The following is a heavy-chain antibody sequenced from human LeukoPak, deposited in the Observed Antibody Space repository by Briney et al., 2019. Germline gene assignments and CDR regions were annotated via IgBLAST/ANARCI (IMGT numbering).Heavy chain of an antibody. CDR2: ISGSSSNT. CDR1: GYTFMSHG. D-gene: IGHD3-16*01. Sequence: ASVKVSCKAYGYTFMSHGISWVRQAPGQGLEWMGWISGSSSNTNYAQRLQGRVTMTTDTSTTPAYMELRSLRSDDTAVYYCARATGTWGHDGFDIWGQGTMVTVSS. J-gene: IGHJ3*02. CDR3: ARATGTWGHDGFDI. V-gene: IGHV1-18*01.